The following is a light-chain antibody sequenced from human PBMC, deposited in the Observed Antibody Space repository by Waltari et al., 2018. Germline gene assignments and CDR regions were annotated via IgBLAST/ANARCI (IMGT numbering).Light chain of an antibody. CDR3: QQRASWPNT. Sequence: EIVLTQSPATLSLSPGEGATLSCRASPSVSNYLAWYQKNPGQAPRLLIYGTYNRATGIPAWFSGRGSGTDFTLTISSLEPEDFAVYYCQQRASWPNTFGQGTKLEIK. V-gene: IGKV3-11*01. CDR1: PSVSNY. CDR2: GTY. J-gene: IGKJ2*01.